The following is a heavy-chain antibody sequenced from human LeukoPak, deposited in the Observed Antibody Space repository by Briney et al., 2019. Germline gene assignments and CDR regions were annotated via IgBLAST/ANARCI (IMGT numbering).Heavy chain of an antibody. Sequence: SETLSLTCAVYGGSFSGYYWSWIRQPPGKGLEWIGEINHSGSTNYNPSLKSRVTISVDTSKNQFSLKLSSVTAADTAVYYCARDGQQLAPPFLFEGHNWFDPWGQGTLVTVSS. J-gene: IGHJ5*02. D-gene: IGHD6-6*01. CDR2: INHSGST. CDR1: GGSFSGYY. V-gene: IGHV4-34*01. CDR3: ARDGQQLAPPFLFEGHNWFDP.